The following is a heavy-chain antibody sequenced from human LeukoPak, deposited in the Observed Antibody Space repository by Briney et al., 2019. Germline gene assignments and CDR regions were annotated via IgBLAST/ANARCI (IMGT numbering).Heavy chain of an antibody. CDR2: IKEDGSEK. CDR1: GFTFSSYS. J-gene: IGHJ3*02. CDR3: ARDDAFGI. Sequence: PGGSLRLSCAASGFTFSSYSMSWVRQAPGKGLEWVANIKEDGSEKYYVDSVKGRFTISRDDAKNSLYLQMNSLRAEDTAVYYCARDDAFGIWGQGTMVTVSS. V-gene: IGHV3-7*01.